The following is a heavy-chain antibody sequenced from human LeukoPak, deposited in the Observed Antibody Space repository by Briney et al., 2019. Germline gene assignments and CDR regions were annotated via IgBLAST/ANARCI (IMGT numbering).Heavy chain of an antibody. Sequence: SETLSLTCSVSGASINGYFWNWVRQTPERGLEWIGYVSHTGATTSNPTLKSRVSITIDTSKRQIFLSMTSVTAADSALYHCARDRRGSYYTFDVWGPGTIVSVS. D-gene: IGHD1-26*01. CDR2: VSHTGAT. CDR3: ARDRRGSYYTFDV. J-gene: IGHJ3*01. CDR1: GASINGYF. V-gene: IGHV4-59*01.